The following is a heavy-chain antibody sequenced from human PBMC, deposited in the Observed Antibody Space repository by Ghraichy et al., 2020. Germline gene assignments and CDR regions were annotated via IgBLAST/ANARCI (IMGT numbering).Heavy chain of an antibody. D-gene: IGHD3-22*01. Sequence: SETLSLTCTVSGGSISSYYWSWIRQPPGKGLEWIGYIYYSGSTNYNPSLKSRVTISVDTYKNQFSLKLSSVTAADTAVYYCAREGAGGYYDRSGVYYYYGSDVWGQGTTVTVSS. CDR2: IYYSGST. J-gene: IGHJ6*02. CDR1: GGSISSYY. V-gene: IGHV4-59*01. CDR3: AREGAGGYYDRSGVYYYYGSDV.